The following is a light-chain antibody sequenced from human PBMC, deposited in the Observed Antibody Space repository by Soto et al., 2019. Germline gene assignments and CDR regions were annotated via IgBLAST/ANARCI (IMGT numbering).Light chain of an antibody. CDR2: GAS. Sequence: EIVLTQSPGTLSLSPGERATLSCRASQSVNNNYLAWNQQKPGQAPRLLIYGASRRATGIPDRFSGRGSGTDFTLTINRLEPEDFAVYYCHQYGSSPLTFGGGTKVEIK. V-gene: IGKV3-20*01. J-gene: IGKJ4*01. CDR1: QSVNNNY. CDR3: HQYGSSPLT.